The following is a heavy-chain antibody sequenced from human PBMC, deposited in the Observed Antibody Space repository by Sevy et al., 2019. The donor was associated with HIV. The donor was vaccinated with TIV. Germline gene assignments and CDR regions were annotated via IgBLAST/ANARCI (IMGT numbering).Heavy chain of an antibody. CDR3: ARYSKTTFPLYYYYGMDV. D-gene: IGHD1-7*01. V-gene: IGHV4-39*01. CDR2: IYYSGST. CDR1: GGSISSSSYY. J-gene: IGHJ6*02. Sequence: SETLSLTCTVSGGSISSSSYYWGWIRQPPGKGLEWIGSIYYSGSTYYNPSLKSRVTISVDTSKNQFSLKLSSVTAPDTAVYYCARYSKTTFPLYYYYGMDVWGQGTTVTVSS.